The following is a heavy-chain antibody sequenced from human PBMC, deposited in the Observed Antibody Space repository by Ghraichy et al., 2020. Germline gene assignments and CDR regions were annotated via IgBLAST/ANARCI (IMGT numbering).Heavy chain of an antibody. Sequence: GESLNISCAASGFTFSSYAMSWVRQAPGKGLEWVSAISGSGGSTYYADSVKGRFTISRDNSKNTLYLQMNSLRAEDTAVYYCAKDLYSHFDYWGQGTLVTVSS. CDR2: ISGSGGST. CDR3: AKDLYSHFDY. J-gene: IGHJ4*02. CDR1: GFTFSSYA. D-gene: IGHD5-18*01. V-gene: IGHV3-23*01.